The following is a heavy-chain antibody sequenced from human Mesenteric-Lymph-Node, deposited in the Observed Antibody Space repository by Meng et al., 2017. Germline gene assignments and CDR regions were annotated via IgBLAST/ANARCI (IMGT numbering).Heavy chain of an antibody. D-gene: IGHD6-13*01. CDR2: IYWDDDK. J-gene: IGHJ4*03. Sequence: SGPTLVKPTQTLTLTCTFSGFSLSTSGVGVGWIRQPPGKALEWLALIYWDDDKRYSPSLKSRLTITKDTSKNQVVLTMTNMDPVDTATYYCAHCNIAAAGPPDLPFGYWGQGNRVTSSS. CDR3: AHCNIAAAGPPDLPFGY. CDR1: GFSLSTSGVG. V-gene: IGHV2-5*02.